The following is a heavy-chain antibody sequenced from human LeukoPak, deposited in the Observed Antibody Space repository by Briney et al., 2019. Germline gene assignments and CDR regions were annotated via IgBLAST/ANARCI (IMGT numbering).Heavy chain of an antibody. J-gene: IGHJ6*02. V-gene: IGHV3-7*03. CDR3: ARFSRSSSLNYYYGMDV. CDR1: GFTFSGYW. CDR2: IKKEGSEK. D-gene: IGHD6-6*01. Sequence: GGSLRLSCAASGFTFSGYWMNRVRQAPGKGLEWVANIKKEGSEKYYVDSVKGRFTISRDNAKNSLYLQMNSLRAEDTAVYYCARFSRSSSLNYYYGMDVWGQGTTVTVSS.